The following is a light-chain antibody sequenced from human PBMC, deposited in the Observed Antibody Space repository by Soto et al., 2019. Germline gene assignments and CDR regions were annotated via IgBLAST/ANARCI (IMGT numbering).Light chain of an antibody. CDR3: QQYYDWPTIT. Sequence: EIVMTQSPATLSVPPGDRATLSCRASESVRSNLAWYQQKPGQAPRLLIYGASIRAADIPARFSGSGSGTEFPLTISTLQSEDFAVYYCQQYYDWPTITFGQGTRLE. V-gene: IGKV3-15*01. CDR2: GAS. J-gene: IGKJ5*01. CDR1: ESVRSN.